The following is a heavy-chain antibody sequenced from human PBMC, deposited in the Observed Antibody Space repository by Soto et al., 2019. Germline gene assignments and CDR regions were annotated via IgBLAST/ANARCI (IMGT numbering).Heavy chain of an antibody. D-gene: IGHD3-10*01. CDR1: ACTFNNYV. J-gene: IGHJ6*02. CDR3: ARAAGRPYYFYGMDD. V-gene: IGHV1-69*06. Sequence: QEQLVQSGPEVEKPGSSLTVSCKASACTFNNYVICWVRQAPGQGLEWMGGTIPLFSTSSYAQRFQGRLTITADKSTSKVYMEMSNLRSEDTALYYCARAAGRPYYFYGMDDWGQGTMVTVSS. CDR2: TIPLFSTS.